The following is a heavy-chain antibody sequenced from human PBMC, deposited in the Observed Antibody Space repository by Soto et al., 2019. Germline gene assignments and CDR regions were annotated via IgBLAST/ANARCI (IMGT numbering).Heavy chain of an antibody. Sequence: SETLSLTCAVSGYSISSGYYWGWIRQPPGKGLEWIGSIYHSGSTYYNPSLKSRVTISVDTSKNQFSLKLSSVTAAETAVYYCARDYNVVVSGGMDVWGQGTTVTVSS. CDR3: ARDYNVVVSGGMDV. CDR1: GYSISSGYY. J-gene: IGHJ6*02. CDR2: IYHSGST. V-gene: IGHV4-38-2*02. D-gene: IGHD2-2*01.